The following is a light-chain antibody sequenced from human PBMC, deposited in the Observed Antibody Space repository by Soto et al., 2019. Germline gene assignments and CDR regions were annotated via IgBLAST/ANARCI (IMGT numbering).Light chain of an antibody. CDR1: QGISNY. CDR3: QKYNSAPPSM. Sequence: DVQMTQSPSSLSASVGDRVTITCRASQGISNYLAWYQQKPGKVPKLLIYAASTLQSGVPSRFSGSGSGTDITLTISSLQPEDVATYFFQKYNSAPPSMFGQGTKVEIK. CDR2: AAS. V-gene: IGKV1-27*01. J-gene: IGKJ1*01.